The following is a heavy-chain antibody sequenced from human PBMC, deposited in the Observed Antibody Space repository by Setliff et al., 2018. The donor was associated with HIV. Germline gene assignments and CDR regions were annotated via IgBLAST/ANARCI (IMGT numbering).Heavy chain of an antibody. J-gene: IGHJ3*02. V-gene: IGHV1-8*01. CDR2: MSPKSDNR. Sequence: ASVKVSCKASGYTFTTHDNTHDINWVRQAPGQGLEWMGWMSPKSDNRGYAQKFQGRVTITADESTSTAYMELSRLRSEDTAVYYCARWKYRWVHIAVAGTADAFDIWGQGTMVTVSS. CDR1: GYTFTTHD. D-gene: IGHD6-19*01. CDR3: ARWKYRWVHIAVAGTADAFDI.